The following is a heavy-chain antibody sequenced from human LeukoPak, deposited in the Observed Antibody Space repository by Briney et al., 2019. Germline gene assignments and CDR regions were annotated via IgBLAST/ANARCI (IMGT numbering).Heavy chain of an antibody. V-gene: IGHV3-33*01. D-gene: IGHD3-10*01. CDR3: ARDIAPPLLWFGELLMNGMDG. CDR1: GFTFSSYG. Sequence: GGSLRLSCAPSGFTFSSYGMQWVRQAPGKGLEWVAVIWYGGSNKYYADSVKGRFTISRDNSKNTLYLQMNSLRAEDTAVYYCARDIAPPLLWFGELLMNGMDGWGQGTTVTVSS. CDR2: IWYGGSNK. J-gene: IGHJ6*02.